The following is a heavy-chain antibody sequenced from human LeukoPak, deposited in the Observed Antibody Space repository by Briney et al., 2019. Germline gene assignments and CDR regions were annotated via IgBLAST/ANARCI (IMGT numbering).Heavy chain of an antibody. CDR1: GYTFTSYD. CDR3: ARDGATYDSSEGHFDY. CDR2: INPSGGSP. Sequence: GASVKVSCKASGYTFTSYDINWVRQAPGQGLEWMGVINPSGGSPSYAQKFQGRVSMTTDTSTTTVYMELSSLRSEDTALYYCARDGATYDSSEGHFDYWGQGTLVIVSS. V-gene: IGHV1-46*01. D-gene: IGHD3-22*01. J-gene: IGHJ4*02.